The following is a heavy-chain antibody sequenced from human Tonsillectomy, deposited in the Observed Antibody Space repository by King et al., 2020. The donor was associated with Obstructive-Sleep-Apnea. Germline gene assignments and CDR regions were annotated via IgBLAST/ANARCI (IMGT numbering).Heavy chain of an antibody. Sequence: QVQLVESGGGVVQPGRSLRLSCAASGFTFSSYAMHWVRRAPGKGLEWVAVISYDGSNKYYADSVKGRFTISRDNSKKTLYLQMNSLRAEETAVYYCAKNRAGIGYYYGMDVWGQGTTVTVSS. CDR2: ISYDGSNK. D-gene: IGHD1-1*01. J-gene: IGHJ6*02. V-gene: IGHV3-30*18. CDR1: GFTFSSYA. CDR3: AKNRAGIGYYYGMDV.